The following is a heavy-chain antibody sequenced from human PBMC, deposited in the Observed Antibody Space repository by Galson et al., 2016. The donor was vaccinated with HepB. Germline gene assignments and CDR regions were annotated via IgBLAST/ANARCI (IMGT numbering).Heavy chain of an antibody. Sequence: SLRLSCAASGFTFSRYEMNWVRKAPGKGLEWVSYISSSGTTIYYADSVKSRFTTSRDNAKNSLYLQMNSLRAEDTAVYYCAREPVRLDDLLTGPPKNPDYWGQGTLVTVSS. CDR2: ISSSGTTI. D-gene: IGHD3-9*01. CDR1: GFTFSRYE. V-gene: IGHV3-48*03. J-gene: IGHJ4*02. CDR3: AREPVRLDDLLTGPPKNPDY.